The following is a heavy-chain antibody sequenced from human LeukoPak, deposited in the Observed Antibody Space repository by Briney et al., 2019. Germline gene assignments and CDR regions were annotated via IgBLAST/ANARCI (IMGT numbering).Heavy chain of an antibody. D-gene: IGHD6-13*01. V-gene: IGHV3-15*07. Sequence: GSLRLSCAASGFTFSNAWMNWVRQAPGKGLEWVGRIKSKTDGGTTDYAAPVKGRFTISRDDSKNTLYLQMNSLRAEDTAVYYCAKVRAAAGFDYWGQGTLVTVSS. CDR3: AKVRAAAGFDY. J-gene: IGHJ4*02. CDR1: GFTFSNAW. CDR2: IKSKTDGGTT.